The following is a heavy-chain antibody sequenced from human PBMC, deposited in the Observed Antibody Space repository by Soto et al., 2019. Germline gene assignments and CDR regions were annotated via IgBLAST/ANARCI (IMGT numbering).Heavy chain of an antibody. CDR1: RFPFSSYA. J-gene: IGHJ6*03. Sequence: PGGALRVSCAASRFPFSSYAMSWVRQAPGKWLKWVSAISGSGGSTYYADSVKGLFTISRDNSKNTLYLQMNSLRAEDTAVYYCAKGRITMVRGVIPNPYYQYYYMDVWGKGTTVTVSS. CDR3: AKGRITMVRGVIPNPYYQYYYMDV. D-gene: IGHD3-10*01. V-gene: IGHV3-23*01. CDR2: ISGSGGST.